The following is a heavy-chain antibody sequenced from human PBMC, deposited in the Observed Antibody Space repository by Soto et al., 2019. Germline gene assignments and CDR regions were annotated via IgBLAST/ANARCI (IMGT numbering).Heavy chain of an antibody. V-gene: IGHV1-69*13. D-gene: IGHD3-22*01. J-gene: IGHJ5*02. CDR1: GGTFSSYA. CDR3: ARQVYDSSGYYHLNWFDP. Sequence: SVKVSCKASGGTFSSYAISWVRQAPGQGLEWMGGIIPIFGTANYAQKFQGRVTITADESTSTAYMELSSLRSEDTAVYYCARQVYDSSGYYHLNWFDPWGQGTLVTVSS. CDR2: IIPIFGTA.